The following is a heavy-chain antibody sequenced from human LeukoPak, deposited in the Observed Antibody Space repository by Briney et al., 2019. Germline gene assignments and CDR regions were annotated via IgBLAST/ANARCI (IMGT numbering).Heavy chain of an antibody. CDR2: INHSGST. Sequence: SETLSLTCAVYGGSFSGYYWSWIRQPPGKGLEWIGEINHSGSTNYNPSLKSRVTISVDTSKNQFSLKLSSVTAADTAVYYCARGRLRAAAGTWQRPAASPRTGNWFDPWGQGTLVTVSS. CDR3: ARGRLRAAAGTWQRPAASPRTGNWFDP. CDR1: GGSFSGYY. V-gene: IGHV4-34*01. J-gene: IGHJ5*02. D-gene: IGHD6-13*01.